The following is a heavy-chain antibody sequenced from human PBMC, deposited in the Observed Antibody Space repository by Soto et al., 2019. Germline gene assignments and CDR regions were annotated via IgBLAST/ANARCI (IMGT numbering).Heavy chain of an antibody. V-gene: IGHV4-59*01. J-gene: IGHJ4*02. CDR2: IYYSGST. CDR3: ARSRYTSGWWTPPFDY. Sequence: QVQLQESGPGLVKPSESLSLTCAVSGGSISSYYWSWIRQPPWKGLEWIGYIYYSGSTNYNPSLKSRVSISVDTSKNQFSLKLTSVTAADTAVYYCARSRYTSGWWTPPFDYWGQGTLVTVSS. CDR1: GGSISSYY. D-gene: IGHD6-19*01.